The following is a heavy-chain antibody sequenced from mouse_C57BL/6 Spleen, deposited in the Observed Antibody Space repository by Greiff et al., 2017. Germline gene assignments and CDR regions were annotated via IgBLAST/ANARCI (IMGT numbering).Heavy chain of an antibody. Sequence: QVQLQQPGAELVKPGASVKVSCKASGYTFTSYWMHWVKQRPGQGLEWIGMIHPSDSDTNYNQKFKGKATLTVDKSSSTAYMQLSSLTSEDSAVYYWAIGGYGSSYGYDFDVWGTGTTVTVSS. CDR2: IHPSDSDT. CDR3: AIGGYGSSYGYDFDV. CDR1: GYTFTSYW. V-gene: IGHV1-74*01. J-gene: IGHJ1*03. D-gene: IGHD1-1*01.